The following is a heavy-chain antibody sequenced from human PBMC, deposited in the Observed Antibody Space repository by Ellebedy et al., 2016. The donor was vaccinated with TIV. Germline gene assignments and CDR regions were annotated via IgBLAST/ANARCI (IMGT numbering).Heavy chain of an antibody. V-gene: IGHV3-66*01. CDR2: IYSGGST. CDR3: ARDWGSWLVHSYYYYGMDV. CDR1: GFSFNSDS. Sequence: GESLKISCAASGFSFNSDSMAWVRQAPGMGLEWVSVIYSGGSTYYADSVKGRFTISRDNSKNTLYLQMNSLRAEDTAVYYCARDWGSWLVHSYYYYGMDVWGQGTTVTVSS. D-gene: IGHD6-19*01. J-gene: IGHJ6*02.